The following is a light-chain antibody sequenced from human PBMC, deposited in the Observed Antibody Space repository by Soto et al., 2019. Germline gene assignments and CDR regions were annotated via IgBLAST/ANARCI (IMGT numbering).Light chain of an antibody. V-gene: IGKV3-20*01. J-gene: IGKJ5*01. CDR1: QSVSRNY. CDR3: KQYSRAPIT. CDR2: TAY. Sequence: TQSPSSLSASVGDTVTITCRASQSVSRNYLAWYQQKPGQAPRLLIYTAYRRATGIPDRFSGSGSGTDFTLTIRRLEPEDSAVYYCKQYSRAPITFGQGTRLEIK.